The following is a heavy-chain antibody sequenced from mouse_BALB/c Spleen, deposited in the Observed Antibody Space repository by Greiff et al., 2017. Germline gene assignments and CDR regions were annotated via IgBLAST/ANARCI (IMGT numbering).Heavy chain of an antibody. CDR1: GFTFNTYA. Sequence: EVQLVESGGGLVQPKGSLKLSCAASGFTFNTYAMNWVRQAPGKGLEWVARIRSKSNNYATYYADSVKDRFTISRDDSQSMLYLQMNNLKTEDTAMYYCVSFYDGYHYYAMDYWGQGTSVTVSS. D-gene: IGHD2-3*01. V-gene: IGHV10-1*02. CDR2: IRSKSNNYAT. J-gene: IGHJ4*01. CDR3: VSFYDGYHYYAMDY.